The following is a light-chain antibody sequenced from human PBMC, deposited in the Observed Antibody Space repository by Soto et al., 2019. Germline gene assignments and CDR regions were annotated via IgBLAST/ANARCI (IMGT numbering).Light chain of an antibody. Sequence: QAGLRQPRSVSGAPGQSVTISCTGSNSNIGAEYAVHWYQHLPGTAPKLLLTGDTSRPSGVPDRFSGSKSGASASLAITDLQAEDEADYYCQSYDSRLGGSVFGTGTKVTVL. J-gene: IGLJ1*01. CDR1: NSNIGAEYA. CDR3: QSYDSRLGGSV. V-gene: IGLV1-40*01. CDR2: GDT.